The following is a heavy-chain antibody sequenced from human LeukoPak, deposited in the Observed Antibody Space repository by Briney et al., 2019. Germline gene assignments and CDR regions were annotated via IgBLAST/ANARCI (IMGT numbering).Heavy chain of an antibody. D-gene: IGHD3-10*01. J-gene: IGHJ4*02. CDR1: GYTFTSYY. Sequence: ASVKVSCKASGYTFTSYYMHWVRQAPGQGLEWMGWINPNSGGTNYAQKFQGRVTMTRDTSISTAYMELSRLRSDDTAVYYCARVRGFGELDFDYWGQGTLVTVSS. V-gene: IGHV1-2*02. CDR3: ARVRGFGELDFDY. CDR2: INPNSGGT.